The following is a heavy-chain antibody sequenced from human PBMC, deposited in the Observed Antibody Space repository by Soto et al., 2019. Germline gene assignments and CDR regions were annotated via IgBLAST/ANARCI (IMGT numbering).Heavy chain of an antibody. CDR1: GFTFSSYS. CDR2: ISSSSSTI. CDR3: ARWSFRGSGWRFDP. V-gene: IGHV3-48*02. D-gene: IGHD6-19*01. J-gene: IGHJ5*02. Sequence: GGSLRLSCAASGFTFSSYSMNWVRQAPGKGLEWVSYISSSSSTIYYADSVKGRFTISRDNAKNSLYLQMNSLRDEDTAVYYCARWSFRGSGWRFDPWGQGTLVTVSS.